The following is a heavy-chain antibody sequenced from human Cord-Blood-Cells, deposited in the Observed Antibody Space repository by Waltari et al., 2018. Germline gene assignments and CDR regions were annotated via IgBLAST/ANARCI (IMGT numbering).Heavy chain of an antibody. CDR3: AREISGDDLVDY. V-gene: IGHV4-30-4*01. CDR2: LYCSGST. J-gene: IGHJ4*02. CDR1: GGSISSGDYS. Sequence: QVQLQESGPGLVKPSQTLSPTCTVSGGSISSGDYSWSWTRQAPGNGLEWIGSLYCSGSTDCNPSVEGRVTISVDTSENQFSLKLSSVTAADAAVYYGAREISGDDLVDYWGQGTLVSVSS. D-gene: IGHD5-12*01.